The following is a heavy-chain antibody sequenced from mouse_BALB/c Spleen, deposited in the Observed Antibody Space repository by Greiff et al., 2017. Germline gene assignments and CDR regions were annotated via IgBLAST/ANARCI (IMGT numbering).Heavy chain of an antibody. V-gene: IGHV1S22*01. CDR1: GYTFTSYW. D-gene: IGHD2-1*01. CDR3: TRSGNGNYGAMDY. Sequence: LQQPGSELVRPGASVKLSCKASGYTFTSYWMHWVKQRHGQGLEWIGNIYPGSGSTNYDEKFKSKGTLTVDTSSSTAYMHLSSLTSEDSAVYYCTRSGNGNYGAMDYWGQGTSVTVSS. J-gene: IGHJ4*01. CDR2: IYPGSGST.